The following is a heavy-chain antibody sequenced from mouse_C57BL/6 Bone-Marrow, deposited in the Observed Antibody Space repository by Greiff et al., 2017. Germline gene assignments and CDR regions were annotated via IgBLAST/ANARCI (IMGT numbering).Heavy chain of an antibody. D-gene: IGHD1-1*01. CDR2: IYPRSGNT. Sequence: LVESGAELARPGASVKLSCKASGYTFTSYGISWVKQRTGQGLEWIGEIYPRSGNTYYNEKFKGKATLTADKSSSPAYMALRSLTSEDSAVYFCARQDYGSSPDYWGQGTTLSDSS. CDR1: GYTFTSYG. J-gene: IGHJ2*01. V-gene: IGHV1-81*01. CDR3: ARQDYGSSPDY.